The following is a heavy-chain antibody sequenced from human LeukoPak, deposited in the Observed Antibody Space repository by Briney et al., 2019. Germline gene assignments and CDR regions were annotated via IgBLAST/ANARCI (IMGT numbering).Heavy chain of an antibody. CDR1: GVSFSAYY. J-gene: IGHJ5*02. CDR2: ISHSGAT. V-gene: IGHV4-34*01. Sequence: SQTLSLTCAVYGVSFSAYYWNWIRRPPGKGLEWIGGISHSGATTYTTPLKSRLTISIDMSKNQFSLKLTSVTAAHTAPYYCVRANRMLARNWFDPWGQGTLVTVSS. CDR3: VRANRMLARNWFDP. D-gene: IGHD2-21*01.